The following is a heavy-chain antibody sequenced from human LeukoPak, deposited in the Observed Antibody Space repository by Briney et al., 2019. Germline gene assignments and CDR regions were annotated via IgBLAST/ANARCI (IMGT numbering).Heavy chain of an antibody. Sequence: ASVKVSCKASGYTFTSYAMHWVRQAPGQRLEWMGWINAGNGNTKYSQKFQGRVTITRDTSASTDYMELSSLRSEDTAVYYCAAEDSLTTVPYGDWGQGTLVTVSS. CDR3: AAEDSLTTVPYGD. CDR2: INAGNGNT. CDR1: GYTFTSYA. J-gene: IGHJ4*02. D-gene: IGHD4-17*01. V-gene: IGHV1-3*01.